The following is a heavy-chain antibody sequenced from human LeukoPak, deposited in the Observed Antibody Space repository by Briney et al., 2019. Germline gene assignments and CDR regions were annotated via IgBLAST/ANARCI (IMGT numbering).Heavy chain of an antibody. D-gene: IGHD3-10*01. J-gene: IGHJ4*02. CDR1: GFTVSTNY. Sequence: PGGSLRLSCVVSGFTVSTNYMSWVRQAPGKGLEWVSVIYSGGSTNYADSVKGRFTISTDNSKNTLSLQMNSLRAEDTAVYYCARQTMGFDYWGQGTLVTVSS. CDR2: IYSGGST. CDR3: ARQTMGFDY. V-gene: IGHV3-53*01.